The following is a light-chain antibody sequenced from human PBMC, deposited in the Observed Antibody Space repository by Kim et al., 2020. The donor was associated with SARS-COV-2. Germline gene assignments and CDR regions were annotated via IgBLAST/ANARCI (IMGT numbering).Light chain of an antibody. CDR1: QGISSY. CDR3: QQLNSYLPMLT. CDR2: AAS. V-gene: IGKV1-9*01. Sequence: DIQLTQSPSFLSASVGDRVTITCRASQGISSYLAWYQQKPGKAPKLLIYAASTLQSGVPSRFSGSGSGTEFTLTISSLQPEDFATYYCQQLNSYLPMLTFGGGTKVDIK. J-gene: IGKJ4*01.